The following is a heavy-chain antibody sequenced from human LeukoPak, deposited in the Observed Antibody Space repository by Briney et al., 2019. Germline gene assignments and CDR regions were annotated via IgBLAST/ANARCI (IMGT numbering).Heavy chain of an antibody. CDR2: ISSSSSII. CDR1: GFTFNTYA. V-gene: IGHV3-48*01. Sequence: GTSLRLSCAASGFTFNTYAMHWVRQAPGKGLEWVSYISSSSSIIYYADPVKGRFTISRDNTKNSLYLQMNSLRAEDTAVYYCASVSRWGQGTLVTVSS. J-gene: IGHJ4*02. CDR3: ASVSR.